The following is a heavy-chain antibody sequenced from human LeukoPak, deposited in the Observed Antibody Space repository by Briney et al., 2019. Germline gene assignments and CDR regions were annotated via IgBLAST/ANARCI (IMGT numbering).Heavy chain of an antibody. CDR3: GRGPGDDSSGYSVEYFQH. Sequence: PGGSLRLSCAASGFTFSNYGMHWVRQAPGKGLQWVAVIWFDGSNKYYADSVKGRFTISRDNSEKTLYLQMNSLRAEYTAVYYCGRGPGDDSSGYSVEYFQHWGQGTLVTVSS. J-gene: IGHJ1*01. V-gene: IGHV3-33*01. CDR2: IWFDGSNK. CDR1: GFTFSNYG. D-gene: IGHD3-22*01.